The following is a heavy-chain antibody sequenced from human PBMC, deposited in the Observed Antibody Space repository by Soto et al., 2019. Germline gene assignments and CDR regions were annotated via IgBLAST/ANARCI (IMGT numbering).Heavy chain of an antibody. CDR1: GYSFTIYW. Sequence: GESLKISCNGSGYSFTIYWIGWVRQMPGKGLEWMGIIYPGDSDTRYSPSFQGQVTISADKSISTAYLQWSSLKASDTAMYYCASQTRDGYNWFDYWGQGTLVTVSS. V-gene: IGHV5-51*01. CDR2: IYPGDSDT. D-gene: IGHD5-12*01. CDR3: ASQTRDGYNWFDY. J-gene: IGHJ4*02.